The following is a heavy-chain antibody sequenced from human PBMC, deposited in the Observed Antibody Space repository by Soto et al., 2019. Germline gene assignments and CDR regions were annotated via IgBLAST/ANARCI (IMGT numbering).Heavy chain of an antibody. CDR3: ARDRANTYSDY. D-gene: IGHD2-21*01. CDR1: GVTLRNQG. V-gene: IGHV3-48*02. J-gene: IGHJ4*02. Sequence: PWGCLGLGCAACGVTLRNQGMNWVRQAPGKGLEWLSYIGIGGSTKYYADSVKGRFAISRDNAMTSLYLQMNNLRDEDTSVYYCARDRANTYSDYSGQRTLVTLSS. CDR2: IGIGGSTK.